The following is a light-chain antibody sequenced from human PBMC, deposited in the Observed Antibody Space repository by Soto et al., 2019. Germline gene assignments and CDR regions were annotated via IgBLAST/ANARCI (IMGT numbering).Light chain of an antibody. CDR1: QSVSSSY. J-gene: IGKJ1*01. V-gene: IGKV3-20*01. CDR2: ASS. Sequence: DIVLTQSPGTLSLSPGESATLSCRASQSVSSSYLAWYQQKPGQAPRLLIYASSSRATGIPDRFSGSGSGTDFILTISRLEPEDFAVYYCQQYGGSLTFGQGTKVDIK. CDR3: QQYGGSLT.